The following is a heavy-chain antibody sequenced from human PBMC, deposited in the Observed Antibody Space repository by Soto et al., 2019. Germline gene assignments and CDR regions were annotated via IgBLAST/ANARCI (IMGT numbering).Heavy chain of an antibody. V-gene: IGHV3-7*01. D-gene: IGHD3-10*01. J-gene: IGHJ3*01. CDR2: INPGGRER. CDR1: GFTFGSYW. CDR3: AKYGSGNSGAYAFDL. Sequence: PGGSLRLSCAASGFTFGSYWMSWVRQAPGKGLEWVANINPGGRERNYVESVEGRFSISRDDAEKSHHLQMNSLRVEDTAVYYCAKYGSGNSGAYAFDLWGQGPRVTVAS.